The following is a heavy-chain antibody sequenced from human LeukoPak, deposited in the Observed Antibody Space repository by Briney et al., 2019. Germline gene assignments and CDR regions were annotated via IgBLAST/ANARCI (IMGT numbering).Heavy chain of an antibody. CDR3: ARVSGQFYFYYYMDV. CDR1: GGSISSSNYY. Sequence: PSETLSLTCTVSGGSISSSNYYWGWIRQPPGKGLEWIGSIHYSESTYYNPSLKSRVTISVDTSKNQFSLRLSSVTAADTAVYYCARVSGQFYFYYYMDVWGKGTTVTISS. J-gene: IGHJ6*03. D-gene: IGHD6-19*01. V-gene: IGHV4-39*01. CDR2: IHYSEST.